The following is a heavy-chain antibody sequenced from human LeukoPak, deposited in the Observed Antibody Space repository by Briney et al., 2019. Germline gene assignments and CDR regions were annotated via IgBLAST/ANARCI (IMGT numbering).Heavy chain of an antibody. Sequence: SETLSLTCTVYGGSISSGDYYWSWIRQPPGKGLEWIGYIYYSGSTYYNPSLKSRVTISVDTSKNQFSLKLSSVTAADTAVYYCARAGGYDGYFDLWGRGTLVTVSS. CDR3: ARAGGYDGYFDL. CDR2: IYYSGST. D-gene: IGHD5-12*01. J-gene: IGHJ2*01. CDR1: GGSISSGDYY. V-gene: IGHV4-30-4*01.